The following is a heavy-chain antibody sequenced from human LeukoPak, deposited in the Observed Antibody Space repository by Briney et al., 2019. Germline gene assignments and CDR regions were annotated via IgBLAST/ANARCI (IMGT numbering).Heavy chain of an antibody. V-gene: IGHV1-69*01. CDR3: ARDGEGGYSGYEVRAFDY. CDR2: IIPIFGTA. Sequence: GSSVKVSCKASGGTFSSYAISWVRQAPGQGLEWMGGIIPIFGTANYARKFQGRVTITADESTSTAYMELSSLRSEDTAVYYCARDGEGGYSGYEVRAFDYWGQGTLVTVSS. J-gene: IGHJ4*02. CDR1: GGTFSSYA. D-gene: IGHD5-12*01.